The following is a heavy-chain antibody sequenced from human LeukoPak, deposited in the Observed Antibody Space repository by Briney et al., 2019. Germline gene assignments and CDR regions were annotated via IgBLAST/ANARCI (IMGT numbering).Heavy chain of an antibody. CDR1: GFTFSSYS. V-gene: IGHV3-48*02. D-gene: IGHD1-26*01. Sequence: GGSLRLSCAAYGFTFSSYSMNWVRQAPGKGLEWVSHITASGTAMFYADSVKGRFTISRDNAKNSLYLQMNSLRDEDTAVYYCASSGSYRFDYWGQGTLVTVSS. CDR2: ITASGTAM. CDR3: ASSGSYRFDY. J-gene: IGHJ4*02.